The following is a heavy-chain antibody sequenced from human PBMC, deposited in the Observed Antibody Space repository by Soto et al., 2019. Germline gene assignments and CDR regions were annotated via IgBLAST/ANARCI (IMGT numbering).Heavy chain of an antibody. J-gene: IGHJ4*02. D-gene: IGHD4-17*01. CDR2: IIPVFGTA. CDR3: ARGRVTTYLTEFDY. Sequence: QVQLVQSGAEVKKPGSSVKVSCKVSGGAFISYAISWVRPAPGRGLEWMGGIIPVFGTANYTQKFQGRVPITADASTSTAYIELSGLTSEDTALYYCARGRVTTYLTEFDYWGQGTLVTVSS. CDR1: GGAFISYA. V-gene: IGHV1-69*01.